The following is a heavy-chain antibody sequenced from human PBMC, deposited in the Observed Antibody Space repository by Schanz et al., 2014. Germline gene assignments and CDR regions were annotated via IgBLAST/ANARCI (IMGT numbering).Heavy chain of an antibody. CDR1: GFTLSSYA. Sequence: QVQLVESGGGVVQPGRSLRLSCAAYGFTLSSYAMHWVRQAPGKGLEWVAVISYDGSNKYYADSVKGRFTISRDNSKNTLYLQMNTLRAEDTAVYYCARDRGYCSGGSCLTFDYWGQGTLVTVSP. D-gene: IGHD2-15*01. CDR2: ISYDGSNK. J-gene: IGHJ4*02. CDR3: ARDRGYCSGGSCLTFDY. V-gene: IGHV3-30-3*01.